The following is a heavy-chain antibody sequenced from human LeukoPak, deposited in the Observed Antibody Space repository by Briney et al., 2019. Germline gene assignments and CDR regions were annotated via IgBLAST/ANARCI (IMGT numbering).Heavy chain of an antibody. CDR1: GFIFSNYA. CDR3: ARFPAP. J-gene: IGHJ5*02. CDR2: ISSDGSKT. Sequence: PGRSPRLSCAASGFIFSNYAMHWVRQAPGKGLGWVALISSDGSKTYHADSVKGRFSISRDNSKNTLYLQLNSLRAEDTAVYYCARFPAPWGQGTLVTVSS. V-gene: IGHV3-30*07.